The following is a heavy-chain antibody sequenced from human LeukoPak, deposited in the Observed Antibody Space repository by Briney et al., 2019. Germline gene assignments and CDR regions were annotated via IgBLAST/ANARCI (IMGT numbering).Heavy chain of an antibody. Sequence: GGSLRLSCAASGFTFSSYWMSWVRQAPGKGLEWVANIKQDGSEKYYVDSVKGRFTISRDNAKNSLYLQMNSLRAEDTAVYYCAKDRLIVGATFEDYWGQGTLVTVSS. CDR2: IKQDGSEK. D-gene: IGHD1-26*01. V-gene: IGHV3-7*03. J-gene: IGHJ4*02. CDR3: AKDRLIVGATFEDY. CDR1: GFTFSSYW.